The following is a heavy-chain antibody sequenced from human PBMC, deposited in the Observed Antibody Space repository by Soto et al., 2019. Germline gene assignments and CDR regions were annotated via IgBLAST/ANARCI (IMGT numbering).Heavy chain of an antibody. J-gene: IGHJ3*01. D-gene: IGHD6-13*01. CDR2: IYYSATT. Sequence: QVQLQESGPGLVKPSETLSLTCTVSGGSISSYYWSWIRQPPGKGLEWIGYIYYSATTNYNPSLRCRVTISVDTSKSQLSLKLSSVTAAGTAVYYCAIGKRSSSYYSGAFDVWGQGTMVTVSS. CDR3: AIGKRSSSYYSGAFDV. CDR1: GGSISSYY. V-gene: IGHV4-59*01.